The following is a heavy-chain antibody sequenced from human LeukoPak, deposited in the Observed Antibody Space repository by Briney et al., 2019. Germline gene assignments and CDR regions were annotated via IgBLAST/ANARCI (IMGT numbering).Heavy chain of an antibody. J-gene: IGHJ4*02. CDR2: IYYSGST. CDR3: ARLKTALSIAVAGNFDY. Sequence: SETLSLTCTVSGGSISSYYWSWIRQPPGKGLEWIGYIYYSGSTNYNPSLKSRVTISVDTSKNQFSLRLSSVAAADTAVYYCARLKTALSIAVAGNFDYWGQGTLVTVSS. D-gene: IGHD6-19*01. V-gene: IGHV4-59*01. CDR1: GGSISSYY.